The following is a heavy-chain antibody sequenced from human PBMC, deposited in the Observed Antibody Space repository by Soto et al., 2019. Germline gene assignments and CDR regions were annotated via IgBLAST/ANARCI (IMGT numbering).Heavy chain of an antibody. CDR3: AKEPPNYDFWSGYQSKNY. V-gene: IGHV3-23*01. J-gene: IGHJ4*02. CDR2: ISGSGGST. D-gene: IGHD3-3*01. Sequence: GGSLRLSCAASGFTFSSYAMSWVRQAPGKGLEWVSAISGSGGSTYYADSVKGRFTISRDNSKNTLYLQMNSLRAEDTAVYYCAKEPPNYDFWSGYQSKNYWGQGTLVTV. CDR1: GFTFSSYA.